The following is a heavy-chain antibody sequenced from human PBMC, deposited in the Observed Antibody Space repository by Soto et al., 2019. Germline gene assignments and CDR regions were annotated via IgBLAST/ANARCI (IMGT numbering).Heavy chain of an antibody. CDR3: ARSTIFGVVIVPDFDY. CDR2: IIPMFGTV. D-gene: IGHD3-3*01. V-gene: IGHV1-69*13. CDR1: GGTFSSYT. J-gene: IGHJ4*02. Sequence: ASVKGSCKASGGTFSSYTISWVRQAPGQGLEWMGGIIPMFGTVNYVQKFQGRVTITADESTSTAYMELRSLIPEDTAVYYCARSTIFGVVIVPDFDYWGQGTLVTVSS.